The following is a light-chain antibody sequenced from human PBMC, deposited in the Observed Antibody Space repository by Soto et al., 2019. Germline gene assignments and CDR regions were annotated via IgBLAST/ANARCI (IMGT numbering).Light chain of an antibody. CDR3: TTWDDSLNGRV. CDR1: SSNIGSNA. Sequence: QSVLTQPPSASGTPGQTVTMSCSGTSSNIGSNAVNWFQHLPGTAPKHLIYSNRQRPSGVPDRFSASKSGTSASLAISGLQSDDEADYYCTTWDDSLNGRVFGGGTKLTVL. CDR2: SNR. J-gene: IGLJ3*02. V-gene: IGLV1-44*01.